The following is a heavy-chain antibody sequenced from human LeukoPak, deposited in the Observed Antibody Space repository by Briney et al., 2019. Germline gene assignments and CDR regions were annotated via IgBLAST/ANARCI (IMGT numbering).Heavy chain of an antibody. V-gene: IGHV3-15*01. J-gene: IGHJ3*02. Sequence: GGSLRLSCAASGFTFSNAWMSWVRQAPGKGLEWVGRIKSKTDGGTTDYAAPVKGRFTISRDDSKNTLYLQMNSLRAEDTAVYYCAKDSGDDAFDIWGQGTMVTVSS. CDR3: AKDSGDDAFDI. CDR2: IKSKTDGGTT. CDR1: GFTFSNAW.